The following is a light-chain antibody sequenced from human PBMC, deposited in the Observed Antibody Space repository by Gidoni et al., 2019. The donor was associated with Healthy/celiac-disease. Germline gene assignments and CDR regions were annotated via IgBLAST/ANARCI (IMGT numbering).Light chain of an antibody. J-gene: IGLJ2*01. CDR3: SSYTSSSPVV. Sequence: QSALTQPPSVSWSPGQSVTISCTGTSSDVGSYNRVSWYQQPPGTAPKLMIYEVSNRPSGVPDRFSGSKSGNTASLTISGLQAEDEADYYCSSYTSSSPVVFGGGTKLTVL. CDR1: SSDVGSYNR. CDR2: EVS. V-gene: IGLV2-18*02.